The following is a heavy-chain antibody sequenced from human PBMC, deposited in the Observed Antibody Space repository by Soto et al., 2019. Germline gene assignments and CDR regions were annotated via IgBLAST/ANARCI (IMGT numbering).Heavy chain of an antibody. CDR2: ISSGSATI. Sequence: GGSLRLSCAASGFTFSTYSMNWVRQAPGKGLEWVAYISSGSATIYYVDSVKGRFTISRDNAKNSLYLQMTSLRAEDTAVYYCASEMSFYGGYNTYWGQGTLVTVSS. CDR1: GFTFSTYS. J-gene: IGHJ4*02. V-gene: IGHV3-48*01. CDR3: ASEMSFYGGYNTY. D-gene: IGHD4-17*01.